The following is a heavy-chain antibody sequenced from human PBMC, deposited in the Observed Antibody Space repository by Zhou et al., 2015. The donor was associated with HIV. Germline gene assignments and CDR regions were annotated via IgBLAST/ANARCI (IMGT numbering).Heavy chain of an antibody. CDR2: IDPSGGGA. V-gene: IGHV1-46*01. D-gene: IGHD3-10*01. CDR1: GYDFTKFY. CDR3: ARDATYHYESGTLRYSPGF. Sequence: QVHLEQSGAEVKKPGASVNISCGTSGYDFTKFYVHWVRQAPGQGPVWIGIIDPSGGGARFAEEFQGRVTMTRDTSTSTVFMEVSRLTSEDTAVYFCARDATYHYESGTLRYSPGFWGQGTLVIVSP. J-gene: IGHJ4*02.